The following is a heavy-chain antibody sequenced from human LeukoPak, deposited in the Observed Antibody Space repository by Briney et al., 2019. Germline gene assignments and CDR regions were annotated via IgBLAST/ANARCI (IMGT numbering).Heavy chain of an antibody. CDR2: ISTSSGTI. CDR1: GFTFSSYS. Sequence: VGSLRLSCAASGFTFSSYSKNWVRQAPGKGLEWFSYISTSSGTIYYADSVKGRFTISRDNAKNSLYLQMNSLRAEDTAVYYCAKYAGSSALDYWGQGTLVTVSS. J-gene: IGHJ4*02. V-gene: IGHV3-48*04. D-gene: IGHD2-2*01. CDR3: AKYAGSSALDY.